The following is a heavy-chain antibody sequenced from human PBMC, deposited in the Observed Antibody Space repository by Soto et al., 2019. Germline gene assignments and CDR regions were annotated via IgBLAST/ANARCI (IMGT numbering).Heavy chain of an antibody. D-gene: IGHD1-1*01. CDR1: GGSISSGGYS. CDR3: ARDQLEGNWFDP. J-gene: IGHJ5*02. V-gene: IGHV4-30-2*01. Sequence: QLQLQESGSGLVRPSQTLSLTCAVSGGSISSGGYSWNWIRQPPGKGLEWIGYIYHSGSTLYNPSPNSRVTISVDKSKTRCSLKLSSVTAADTAVYYCARDQLEGNWFDPWGQGTLVTVSS. CDR2: IYHSGST.